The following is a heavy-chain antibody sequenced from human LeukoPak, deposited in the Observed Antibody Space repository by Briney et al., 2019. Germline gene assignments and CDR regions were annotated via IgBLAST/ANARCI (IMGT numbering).Heavy chain of an antibody. CDR3: ARPTDGYNNVAQVAFDI. Sequence: PSETLSLTCAVYGGSFSGYYWGWIRQPPGKGLEWIGSIYYSGSTYYNPSLKSRVTISVDTSKNQFSLKLSSVTAADTAVYCCARPTDGYNNVAQVAFDIWGQGTMVTVSS. J-gene: IGHJ3*02. CDR1: GGSFSGYY. CDR2: IYYSGST. D-gene: IGHD5-24*01. V-gene: IGHV4-39*01.